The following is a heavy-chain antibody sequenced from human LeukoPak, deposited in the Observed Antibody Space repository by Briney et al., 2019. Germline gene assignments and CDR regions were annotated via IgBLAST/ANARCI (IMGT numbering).Heavy chain of an antibody. CDR1: GFTFSSYA. CDR3: ASLYDFWSPFDY. V-gene: IGHV3-23*01. Sequence: GGSLRLSCAASGFTFSSYAMSWVRQAPGKGLEWVSAISGSGGSTYYADSVKGRFTISRDNAKNSLYLQMNSLRAEDTAVYYCASLYDFWSPFDYWGQGTLVTVSS. J-gene: IGHJ4*02. D-gene: IGHD3-3*01. CDR2: ISGSGGST.